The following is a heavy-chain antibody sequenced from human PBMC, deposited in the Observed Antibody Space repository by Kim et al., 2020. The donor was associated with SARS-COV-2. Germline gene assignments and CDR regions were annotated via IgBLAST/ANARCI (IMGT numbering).Heavy chain of an antibody. CDR2: K. D-gene: IGHD2-2*02. CDR3: ARDKIPDAFDI. J-gene: IGHJ3*02. V-gene: IGHV3-7*01. Sequence: KYYVDTVKCRFTIYRGNAKNSLYLQMNSLRAEDTAVYYCARDKIPDAFDIWGQGTMVTVSS.